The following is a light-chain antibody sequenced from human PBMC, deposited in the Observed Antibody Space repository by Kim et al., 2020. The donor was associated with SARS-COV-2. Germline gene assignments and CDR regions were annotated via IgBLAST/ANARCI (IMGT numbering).Light chain of an antibody. V-gene: IGLV2-14*03. CDR2: DVS. CDR1: SSDVGGYNY. J-gene: IGLJ3*02. Sequence: QSFTISCTGTSSDVGGYNYVSWYQQHPGKAPKLMIYDVSKRPSGVSNRFSGSKSGNTASLTIAGLQAEDEADYYCSSFTRSSTRVFGGGTKLTVL. CDR3: SSFTRSSTRV.